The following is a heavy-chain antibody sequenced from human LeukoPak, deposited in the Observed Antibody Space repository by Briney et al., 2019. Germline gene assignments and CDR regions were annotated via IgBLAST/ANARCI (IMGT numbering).Heavy chain of an antibody. J-gene: IGHJ4*02. Sequence: PSETLSLTCAVYGGSFSGYYWSWIRQPPGKGLEWIGEINHSGSTNYNPSLKSRVTISVDTSKNQFSLKLSSVTAADTAVYYCARGYSSGCPDYWGQGTLVTVSS. V-gene: IGHV4-34*01. CDR2: INHSGST. CDR3: ARGYSSGCPDY. CDR1: GGSFSGYY. D-gene: IGHD6-19*01.